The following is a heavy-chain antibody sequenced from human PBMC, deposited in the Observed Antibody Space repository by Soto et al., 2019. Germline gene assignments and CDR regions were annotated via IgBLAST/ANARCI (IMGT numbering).Heavy chain of an antibody. Sequence: QLQLQQWGAGLLKPSETLSLTCAVSGGSFRGYFWSWIRQSPDKGLEWIGEINDSGSTYYNPSFKSRLTISVDTSKSQISLTLTSVTAADSAVYYCQGGDFWGQVTRVTVSS. CDR1: GGSFRGYF. CDR3: QGGDF. V-gene: IGHV4-34*01. D-gene: IGHD3-16*01. J-gene: IGHJ4*02. CDR2: INDSGST.